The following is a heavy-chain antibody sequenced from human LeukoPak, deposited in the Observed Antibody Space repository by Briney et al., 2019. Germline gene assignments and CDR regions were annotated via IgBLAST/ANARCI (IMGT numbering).Heavy chain of an antibody. CDR1: GFTFSDNS. J-gene: IGHJ3*02. Sequence: GGSLRLSCAASGFTFSDNSMSWIRQAPGKGLEWVSYIGSSGTTIYYADSVKGRFTISRDNAKNSLYLQMNSLRAEDTAVYYCARGLYYDSLGAFDIWGQGTMVTVSS. CDR2: IGSSGTTI. CDR3: ARGLYYDSLGAFDI. D-gene: IGHD3-22*01. V-gene: IGHV3-11*04.